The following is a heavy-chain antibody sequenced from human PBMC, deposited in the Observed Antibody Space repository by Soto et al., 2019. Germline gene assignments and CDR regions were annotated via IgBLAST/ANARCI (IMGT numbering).Heavy chain of an antibody. Sequence: GGSLRLSCAASGFSFTNFAMSWVRQAPGKGLEWVAGIGASGDITWYADSVKGRLSISRDNSKNTLYLQLNSLRFEDTAVYYCAKDDFTDRGDDYFDYWGPGTLVTVSS. CDR2: IGASGDIT. CDR3: AKDDFTDRGDDYFDY. CDR1: GFSFTNFA. V-gene: IGHV3-23*01. J-gene: IGHJ4*02. D-gene: IGHD2-21*02.